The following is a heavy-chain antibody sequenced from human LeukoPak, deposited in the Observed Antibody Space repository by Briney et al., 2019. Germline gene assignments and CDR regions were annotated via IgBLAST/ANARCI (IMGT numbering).Heavy chain of an antibody. CDR3: ARMGGYGSGSYPDY. D-gene: IGHD3-10*01. V-gene: IGHV1-18*04. CDR2: ISAYNGNT. J-gene: IGHJ4*02. Sequence: GASVKVSCKASGYTFTSYDISRVRQAPGQGLEWMGWISAYNGNTNYAQNLQGRVTMTTDTSTSTAYMELKSLRSDDTAVFYCARMGGYGSGSYPDYWGQGTLVTVSS. CDR1: GYTFTSYD.